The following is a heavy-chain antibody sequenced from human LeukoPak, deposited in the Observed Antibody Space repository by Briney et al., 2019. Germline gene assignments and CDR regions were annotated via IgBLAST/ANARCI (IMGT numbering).Heavy chain of an antibody. Sequence: PSETLSLTCTVSGDSISNYYWSWIRQPPGKGLEWIGYVYYSGSTSGSTNYNPSLRSRVTISVDTSKNQFSLKLNSVTAADTAVYYCARLGGQQQLVLTSSYGMDVWGQGTTVTVSS. CDR1: GDSISNYY. CDR3: ARLGGQQQLVLTSSYGMDV. D-gene: IGHD6-13*01. CDR2: VYYSGSTSGST. V-gene: IGHV4-59*01. J-gene: IGHJ6*02.